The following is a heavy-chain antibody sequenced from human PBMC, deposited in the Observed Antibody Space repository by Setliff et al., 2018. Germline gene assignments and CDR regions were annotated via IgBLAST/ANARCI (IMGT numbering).Heavy chain of an antibody. J-gene: IGHJ5*02. CDR2: IYHSGSI. CDR3: ARQVSWFDP. CDR1: GYSISSGYY. Sequence: LYLTCAVSGYSISSGYYWGWIRQPPGKGLEWIGGIYHSGSIYYNPSLKSRVTISVDTSKNQFSLKLSSVTAADTAVDYCARQVSWFDPWGQGTLVTVSS. V-gene: IGHV4-38-2*01.